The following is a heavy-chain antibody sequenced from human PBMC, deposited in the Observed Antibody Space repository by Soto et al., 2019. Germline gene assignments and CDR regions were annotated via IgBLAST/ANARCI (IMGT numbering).Heavy chain of an antibody. CDR1: GGSFSGYY. V-gene: IGHV4-34*01. J-gene: IGHJ6*02. Sequence: QVQLQQWGAGLLKPSETLSLTCAVYGGSFSGYYWSWIRQPPGKGLEWIGEINHSGSTNYNPSLKSRVTISVDTSKNQFSLKLSSVTAADTAVYYCASVYNSNSYYYYYGMDVWGQGTTVTVSS. CDR2: INHSGST. D-gene: IGHD1-7*01. CDR3: ASVYNSNSYYYYYGMDV.